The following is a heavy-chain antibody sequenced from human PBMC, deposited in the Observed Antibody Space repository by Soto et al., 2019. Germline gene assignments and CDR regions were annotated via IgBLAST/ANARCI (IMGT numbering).Heavy chain of an antibody. V-gene: IGHV3-23*01. D-gene: IGHD1-7*01. Sequence: EVQLLESGGGLVQPGGSLRLSCAASGFSFSSYAMGWVRQAPGKGLEWVSGISGTGGNTFYGDSVKGRFTISRDNSKNTLYLQGISLRADDTALYYCAKDQEVRSESELRYFDLWGRGTLVSVSS. J-gene: IGHJ2*01. CDR3: AKDQEVRSESELRYFDL. CDR2: ISGTGGNT. CDR1: GFSFSSYA.